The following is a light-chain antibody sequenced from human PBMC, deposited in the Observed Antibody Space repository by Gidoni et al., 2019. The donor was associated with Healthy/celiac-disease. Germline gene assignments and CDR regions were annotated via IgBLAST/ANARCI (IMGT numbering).Light chain of an antibody. V-gene: IGKV3-15*01. Sequence: EIVMTQSPATLSVSPGERANLSCRASQSVSSNLAWYQQKPGQAPRLLIYGASTRATGIPARFSGSGSGTEFTLTISSLQSEDFAVYYCQQYNNWPPWTFXQXTKVEIK. CDR2: GAS. J-gene: IGKJ1*01. CDR3: QQYNNWPPWT. CDR1: QSVSSN.